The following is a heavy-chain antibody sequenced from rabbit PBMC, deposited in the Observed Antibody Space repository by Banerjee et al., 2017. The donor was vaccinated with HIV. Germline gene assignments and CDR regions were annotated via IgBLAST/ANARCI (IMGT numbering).Heavy chain of an antibody. V-gene: IGHV1S45*01. D-gene: IGHD4-2*01. J-gene: IGHJ4*01. CDR1: GFSFNNNYV. Sequence: QEQLEESGGDLVKPEGSLTLTCTASGFSFNNNYVMCWVRQAPGKGLEWIGCINSSSRNVVYASWATGRFTISKASSTTVTLQMTSLTAADTATYFCARSDYADNGGRLNLWGPGTLVTVS. CDR3: ARSDYADNGGRLNL. CDR2: INSSSRNV.